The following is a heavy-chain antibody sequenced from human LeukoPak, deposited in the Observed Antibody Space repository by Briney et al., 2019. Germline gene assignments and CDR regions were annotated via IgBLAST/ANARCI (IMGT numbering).Heavy chain of an antibody. J-gene: IGHJ6*02. CDR3: ARDRLEYCSGGSCPGEYYYYGMDV. CDR2: ISGSGDST. Sequence: GGSLRLSCAASGFTFRSFAVTWVRQAPGKGLEWVSVISGSGDSTYYADSVKGRFTISRDNSKNTLYLQMNSLRAEDTAVYYCARDRLEYCSGGSCPGEYYYYGMDVWGQGTAVTVSS. CDR1: GFTFRSFA. V-gene: IGHV3-23*01. D-gene: IGHD2-15*01.